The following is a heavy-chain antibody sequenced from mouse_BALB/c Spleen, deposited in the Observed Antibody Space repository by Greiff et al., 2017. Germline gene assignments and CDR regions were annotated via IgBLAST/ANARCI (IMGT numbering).Heavy chain of an antibody. CDR2: IYPGNSDT. V-gene: IGHV1-5*01. J-gene: IGHJ4*01. D-gene: IGHD2-4*01. Sequence: EVQLQQSGTVLARPGASVKMSCKASGYSFTSYWMHWVKQRPGQGLEWIGAIYPGNSDTSYNQKFKGKAKLTSDKSSSTAYMELSSLTSEDSAVYYCARGGITTPAMDYWGQGTSVTVSS. CDR1: GYSFTSYW. CDR3: ARGGITTPAMDY.